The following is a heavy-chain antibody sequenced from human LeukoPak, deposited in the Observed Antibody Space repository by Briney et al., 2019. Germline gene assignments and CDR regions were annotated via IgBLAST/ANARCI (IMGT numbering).Heavy chain of an antibody. Sequence: PSETLSLTCRVSGASINSGSNYWGWIRQPPGRTLEWIGSIYSSGSTYYNPSLKSRVIIMIDTPKNHFSLTLSSVTAADTAVYYCARSDGYGLVGIWGQGTMVTVSS. D-gene: IGHD5-18*01. V-gene: IGHV4-39*07. CDR2: IYSSGST. CDR3: ARSDGYGLVGI. J-gene: IGHJ3*02. CDR1: GASINSGSNY.